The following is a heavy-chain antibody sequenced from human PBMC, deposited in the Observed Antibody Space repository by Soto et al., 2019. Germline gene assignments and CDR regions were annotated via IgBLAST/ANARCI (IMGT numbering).Heavy chain of an antibody. CDR1: GFTVSSNY. CDR3: ASTYCGGDCYDAFDI. D-gene: IGHD2-21*02. Sequence: GGSLRLSCAASGFTVSSNYMSWVRQAPGKGLELVSVIYSGGSTYYADSVKGRFTISRDNSKNTLYLQMNSLRAEDTAVYYCASTYCGGDCYDAFDIWGQGTMVTVSS. J-gene: IGHJ3*02. V-gene: IGHV3-66*01. CDR2: IYSGGST.